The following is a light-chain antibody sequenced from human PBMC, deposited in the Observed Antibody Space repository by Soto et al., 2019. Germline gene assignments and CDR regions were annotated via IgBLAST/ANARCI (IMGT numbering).Light chain of an antibody. Sequence: EIVLTQSPGTLSLSPGERATLSCRASQSVSSDYLAWYQQKAGQAPGLLIYAASNRAAGIPDRFSGSGSGTDFTLTISRLEPEDFAVYYCQQYDISPWTFGQGTKVEIK. V-gene: IGKV3-20*01. CDR2: AAS. CDR3: QQYDISPWT. CDR1: QSVSSDY. J-gene: IGKJ1*01.